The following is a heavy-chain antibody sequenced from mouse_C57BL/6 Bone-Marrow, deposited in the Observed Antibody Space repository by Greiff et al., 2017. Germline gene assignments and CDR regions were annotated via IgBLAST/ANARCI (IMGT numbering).Heavy chain of an antibody. J-gene: IGHJ2*01. CDR1: GFTFSSYA. CDR3: TRDLGKYYFDY. Sequence: DVHLVESGEGLVKPGGSLKLSCAASGFTFSSYAMSWVRQTPEKRLEWVAYISSGGDYIYYADTVKGRFTISRDNARNTLYLQMSSLKSEDTAMYYCTRDLGKYYFDYWGQGTTLTVSS. D-gene: IGHD4-1*01. CDR2: ISSGGDYI. V-gene: IGHV5-9-1*02.